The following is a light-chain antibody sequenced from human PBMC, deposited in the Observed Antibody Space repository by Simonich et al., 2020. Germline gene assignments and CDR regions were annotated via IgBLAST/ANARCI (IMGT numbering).Light chain of an antibody. CDR1: QSVLYSSNNKNY. CDR2: RAS. J-gene: IGKJ1*01. V-gene: IGKV4-1*01. Sequence: DIVMTQSPDSLAVSLGERATINCKSSQSVLYSSNNKNYLDWYQQKPGQPPKLLIYRASTRESGVPDRFSGSGSGTDFTLTISSLQAEDVAVYYCQQYYSTPWTFGQGTKVEIK. CDR3: QQYYSTPWT.